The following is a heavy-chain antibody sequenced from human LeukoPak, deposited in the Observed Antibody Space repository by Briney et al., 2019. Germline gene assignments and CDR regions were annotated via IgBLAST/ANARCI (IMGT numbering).Heavy chain of an antibody. D-gene: IGHD2-15*01. Sequence: PGGSLRLSCAASGLTSNTYAMSWVRQAPGKGLEWVSGISASGGRRFYADSVKGRFTISRDDSKNMLYLQMNSLRAEDSAIYYCAKDVMRCSGGCIWGQGTLVTVSS. CDR2: ISASGGRR. CDR3: AKDVMRCSGGCI. CDR1: GLTSNTYA. V-gene: IGHV3-23*01. J-gene: IGHJ4*02.